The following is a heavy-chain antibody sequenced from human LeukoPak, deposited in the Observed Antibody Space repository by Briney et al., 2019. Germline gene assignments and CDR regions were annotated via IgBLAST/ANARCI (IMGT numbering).Heavy chain of an antibody. CDR1: AGSISSGSYF. CDR3: ARGSGIAVAGSDY. Sequence: PSETLSLTCTVSAGSISSGSYFWSWIRQPAGKGLEWIGRIHTSGSTNYNPSLKSRVTISVDTSKNQFSLKLSSVTAADTAVYYCARGSGIAVAGSDYWGQGTLVTVSS. CDR2: IHTSGST. V-gene: IGHV4-61*02. J-gene: IGHJ4*02. D-gene: IGHD6-19*01.